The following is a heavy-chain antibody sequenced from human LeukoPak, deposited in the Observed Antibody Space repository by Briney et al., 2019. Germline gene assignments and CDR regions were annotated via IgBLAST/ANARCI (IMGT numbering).Heavy chain of an antibody. CDR1: GGSISSSSYY. D-gene: IGHD3-3*01. Sequence: KASETLSLTCTVSGGSISSSSYYWGWIRQPPGKGLEWIGSIYHSGSTYYNPSLKSRVTISVDTSKNQFSLKLSSVTAADTAVYYCARDNYDFWSGYYGGKGYFDYWGQGTLVTVSS. CDR2: IYHSGST. V-gene: IGHV4-39*07. J-gene: IGHJ4*02. CDR3: ARDNYDFWSGYYGGKGYFDY.